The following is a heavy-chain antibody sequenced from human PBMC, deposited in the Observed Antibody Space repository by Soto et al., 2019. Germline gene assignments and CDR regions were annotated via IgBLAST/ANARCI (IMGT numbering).Heavy chain of an antibody. J-gene: IGHJ5*02. Sequence: SETLSLTCAVYGGSFSGYYWSWIRQPPGKGLEWIGEINHSGSTNYNPSLKSRVTISVDTSKNQFSLKLSSVTAADTAVYYCARGRGSHSNYVSARSLGWFDPWGQGTLVTVSS. CDR1: GGSFSGYY. CDR3: ARGRGSHSNYVSARSLGWFDP. V-gene: IGHV4-34*01. D-gene: IGHD4-4*01. CDR2: INHSGST.